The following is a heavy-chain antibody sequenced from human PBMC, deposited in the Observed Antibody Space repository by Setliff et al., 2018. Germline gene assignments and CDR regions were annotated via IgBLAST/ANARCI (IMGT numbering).Heavy chain of an antibody. CDR2: INPHGSEK. Sequence: GVLRLSCEAYGFTFDDFGMSWVRQAPGKGLEWLASINPHGSEKYYADSVKGRFTISRDDSETTLYLQMNRLEAEDTAIYYCTTPLLESTGWFGYYGMDVWGQGTTVTVSS. J-gene: IGHJ6*02. CDR1: GFTFDDFG. D-gene: IGHD3-10*01. V-gene: IGHV3-7*03. CDR3: TTPLLESTGWFGYYGMDV.